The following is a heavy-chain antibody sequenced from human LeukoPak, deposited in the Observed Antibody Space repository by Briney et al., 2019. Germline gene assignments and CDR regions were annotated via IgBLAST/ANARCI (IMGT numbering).Heavy chain of an antibody. J-gene: IGHJ4*02. D-gene: IGHD6-19*01. CDR2: ISGSGSST. CDR3: AKDSNGWYQRGSNYFDY. Sequence: GGSLRLSCVASGVTLSNYAMSWARQAPGKGLEWVSTISGSGSSTYYVDSVKGRFTISRDNSKNTLYLQMNSLRAEDTAEYYCAKDSNGWYQRGSNYFDYWGQGTLVTVSS. CDR1: GVTLSNYA. V-gene: IGHV3-23*01.